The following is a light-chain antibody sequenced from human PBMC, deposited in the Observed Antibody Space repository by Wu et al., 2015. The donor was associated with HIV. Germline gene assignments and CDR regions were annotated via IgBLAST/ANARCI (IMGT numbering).Light chain of an antibody. Sequence: EIVLTQSPATLSLSPGERATLSCRASQSVSSYLAWYQQKPGQAPRLLIYDASNRATGIPARFSGSGSGTDFTLTISSLEPEDFAVYYCQQRRNWPPATFGQGTRLE. V-gene: IGKV3-11*01. J-gene: IGKJ5*01. CDR3: QQRRNWPPAT. CDR1: QSVSSY. CDR2: DAS.